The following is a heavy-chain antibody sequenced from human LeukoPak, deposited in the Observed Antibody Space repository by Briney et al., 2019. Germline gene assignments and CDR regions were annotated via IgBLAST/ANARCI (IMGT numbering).Heavy chain of an antibody. CDR3: AKALPPTVTNPIFDY. V-gene: IGHV3-23*01. CDR2: ISGSGGNT. J-gene: IGHJ4*02. Sequence: GGSLRLSCAASGFTFNDHAMSWVRQAPGRGLEWVSAISGSGGNTYYADSVEGRFTISRDNSKNTLYLQMDRLRAEDTALYYCAKALPPTVTNPIFDYWGQGTLVTVSS. CDR1: GFTFNDHA. D-gene: IGHD4-17*01.